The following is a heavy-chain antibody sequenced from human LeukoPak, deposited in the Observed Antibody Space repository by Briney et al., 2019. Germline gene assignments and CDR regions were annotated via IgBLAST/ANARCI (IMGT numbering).Heavy chain of an antibody. CDR3: AELEWPRGY. CDR1: GFTLSSYW. CDR2: IKQDGSER. V-gene: IGHV3-7*01. Sequence: GGSLRLSXAASGFTLSSYWMSWVRQAPGKGLEWVANIKQDGSERYYVDSVKGRFTISRDNAKNSLYLQMNSLRAEDTAVYYCAELEWPRGYWGQGTLVTVSS. J-gene: IGHJ4*02. D-gene: IGHD1-7*01.